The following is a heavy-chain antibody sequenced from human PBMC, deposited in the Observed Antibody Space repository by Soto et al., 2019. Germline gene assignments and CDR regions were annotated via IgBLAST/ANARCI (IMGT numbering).Heavy chain of an antibody. D-gene: IGHD3-22*01. Sequence: SETLSLTCAVYVGSFSGHYWIWIRQPPGEGLEWIGEINHTGSTNQNPSLKSRVSTSVDTSKNQFFLKLRSVTAADTAVYYCARGISVIVGVQGDAPDKSSFDYWSQGTLVTVSS. J-gene: IGHJ4*02. CDR3: ARGISVIVGVQGDAPDKSSFDY. CDR1: VGSFSGHY. CDR2: INHTGST. V-gene: IGHV4-34*01.